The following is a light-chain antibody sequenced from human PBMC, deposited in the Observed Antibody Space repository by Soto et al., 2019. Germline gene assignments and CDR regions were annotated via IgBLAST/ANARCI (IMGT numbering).Light chain of an antibody. CDR2: GTS. CDR1: LSVNSNY. J-gene: IGKJ1*01. CDR3: QQYDESFRT. V-gene: IGKV3-20*01. Sequence: EIVLTQSPGTLSLSPGERATLSCRASLSVNSNYLAWYQQKPGQSPRVLMYGTSNRATGIPDRFSGSGSGTDFTLTISRLEPEDFAVYYRQQYDESFRTFGQGTKVEIK.